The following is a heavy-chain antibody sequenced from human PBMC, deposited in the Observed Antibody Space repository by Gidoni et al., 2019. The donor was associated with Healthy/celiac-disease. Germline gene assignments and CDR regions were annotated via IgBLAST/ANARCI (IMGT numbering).Heavy chain of an antibody. CDR1: GFTFSSYG. CDR2: IAYDGSNK. V-gene: IGHV3-30*18. D-gene: IGHD1-26*01. CDR3: AKAGNGELLSEVDY. Sequence: QVQLVESGGGVVQPGRSLRLSCAASGFTFSSYGMHWVRQAPGKGLGWLAVIAYDGSNKYYADSVKGRFTISRDNSKNTLYLQMNSLRAEDTAVYYCAKAGNGELLSEVDYWGQGTLVTVSS. J-gene: IGHJ4*02.